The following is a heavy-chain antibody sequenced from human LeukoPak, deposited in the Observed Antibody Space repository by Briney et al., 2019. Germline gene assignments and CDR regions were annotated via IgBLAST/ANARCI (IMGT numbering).Heavy chain of an antibody. V-gene: IGHV1-2*04. Sequence: VXVSCKASGYTFTGYYMHWVRQAPGQGLEWMGWINPNSGGTNYAQKFQGWVTITRETAISTAYMELSRLRSDDTAVYYCARRGGGDVDYWGQGTLVTVSS. CDR3: ARRGGGDVDY. D-gene: IGHD3-16*01. J-gene: IGHJ4*02. CDR1: GYTFTGYY. CDR2: INPNSGGT.